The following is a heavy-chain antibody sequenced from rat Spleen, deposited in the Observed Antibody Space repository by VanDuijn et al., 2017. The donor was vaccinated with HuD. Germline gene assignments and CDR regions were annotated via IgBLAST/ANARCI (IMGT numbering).Heavy chain of an antibody. CDR2: ISYGDSFGHSST. D-gene: IGHD1-12*02. J-gene: IGHJ2*01. CDR1: GFTFSDYY. V-gene: IGHV5-29*01. Sequence: EVRLVESDGGLVQPGRSLKLSCAASGFTFSDYYMAWVRQAPTKGLEWVATISYGDSFGHSSTYYRDSVKGRFSISRDNAKSTLSQQMNSLKSEDTATYYCSRVDYYDGSYPFDYWGQGVMVTVSS. CDR3: SRVDYYDGSYPFDY.